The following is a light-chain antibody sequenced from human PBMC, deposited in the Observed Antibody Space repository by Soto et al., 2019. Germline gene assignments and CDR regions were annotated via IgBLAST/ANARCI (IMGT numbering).Light chain of an antibody. CDR1: QSISSW. Sequence: QSPSTLSASVGDRVTITCRASQSISSWLAWYQQKPGKAPKLLIYDASSLESGVPSRFSGSGSGTEFTLTISSLQPDDFATYYCQQYNSYWTFGQGTKVEIK. J-gene: IGKJ1*01. CDR3: QQYNSYWT. V-gene: IGKV1-5*01. CDR2: DAS.